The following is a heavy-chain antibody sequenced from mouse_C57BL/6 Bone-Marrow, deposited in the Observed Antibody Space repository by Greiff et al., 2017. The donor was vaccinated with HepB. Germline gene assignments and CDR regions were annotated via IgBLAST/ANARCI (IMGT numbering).Heavy chain of an antibody. J-gene: IGHJ1*03. CDR3: AREPDGYDGTPYWYFDV. Sequence: EVQLQESGPGLVKPSQSLSLTCSVTGYSITSGYYWNWIRQFPGNKLEWMGYISYDGSNNYNPSLKNRISITRDTSKNQFFLKLNSVTTEDTATYDCAREPDGYDGTPYWYFDVWGTGTTVTVSS. CDR1: GYSITSGYY. V-gene: IGHV3-6*01. CDR2: ISYDGSN. D-gene: IGHD2-2*01.